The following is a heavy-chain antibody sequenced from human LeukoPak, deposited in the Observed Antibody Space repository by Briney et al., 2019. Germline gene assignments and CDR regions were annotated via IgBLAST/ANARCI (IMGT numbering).Heavy chain of an antibody. CDR1: GFSFSIYE. Sequence: PGGSLRLSCEASGFSFSIYEMNWVRQAPGRGLEWVSYISSGSSTTYYADSVKGRFTISRDNAKNSLYLQVNSLRDEDTAVYYCARGRGLTLSYHYFDYWGQGTLVTVSS. J-gene: IGHJ4*02. D-gene: IGHD3-10*01. V-gene: IGHV3-48*02. CDR3: ARGRGLTLSYHYFDY. CDR2: ISSGSSTT.